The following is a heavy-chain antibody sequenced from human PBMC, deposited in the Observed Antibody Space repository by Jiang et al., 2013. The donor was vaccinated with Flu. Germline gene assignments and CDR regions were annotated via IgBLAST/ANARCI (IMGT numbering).Heavy chain of an antibody. D-gene: IGHD6-13*01. Sequence: QLVESGGGLVQPGRSLRLSCAASGFTFDDYAMHWVRQAPGKGLEWVSGISWNSGSIGYADSVKGRFTISRDNAKNSLYLQMNSLRAEDTALYYCAKDRRAAAGNAVFDYWGQGTLVTVSS. CDR3: AKDRRAAAGNAVFDY. CDR1: GFTFDDYA. J-gene: IGHJ4*02. CDR2: ISWNSGSI. V-gene: IGHV3-9*01.